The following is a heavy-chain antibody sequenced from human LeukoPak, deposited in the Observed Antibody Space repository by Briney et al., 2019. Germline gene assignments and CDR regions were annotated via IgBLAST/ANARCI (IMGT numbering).Heavy chain of an antibody. V-gene: IGHV3-30*02. CDR3: AKGITGDTYDY. CDR1: GFIFSSYG. CDR2: IRYDGINK. D-gene: IGHD2-8*02. J-gene: IGHJ4*02. Sequence: PGGSLRLSCAASGFIFSSYGMHWVRQAPGKGLEWVTFIRYDGINKYYADSVKGRFAISRDNSKNTLYLQMNSLRAEDTAVYYYAKGITGDTYDYWGQGTLVTVSS.